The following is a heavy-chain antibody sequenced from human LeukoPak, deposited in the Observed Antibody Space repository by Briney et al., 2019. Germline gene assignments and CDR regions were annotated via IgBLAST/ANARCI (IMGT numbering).Heavy chain of an antibody. V-gene: IGHV3-7*03. J-gene: IGHJ4*02. D-gene: IGHD2-2*01. CDR2: IKEDGGEK. Sequence: GGSLRLSCAASGFTFSSYWMSWVRQAPGKGLEWVANIKEDGGEKYYVDSVKGRFTISRDKAKNSLYLQMNSLRAEDTAVYYCARVRGGCRSTSGRNEYFDCWGQGTLVTVPA. CDR3: ARVRGGCRSTSGRNEYFDC. CDR1: GFTFSSYW.